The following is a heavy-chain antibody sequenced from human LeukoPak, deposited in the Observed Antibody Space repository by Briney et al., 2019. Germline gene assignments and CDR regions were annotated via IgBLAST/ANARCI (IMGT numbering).Heavy chain of an antibody. D-gene: IGHD2-15*01. CDR1: GYTFTNYG. Sequence: GASVKVSCKASGYTFTNYGISWVRQAPGQGLEWMGWISAYNANTNYVQKFQGRVTMTTDSSTNTAYMELRSLRSDDTAVYYCARWYCGGGSCYSYYYGMDAWGQGTTVTVSS. CDR3: ARWYCGGGSCYSYYYGMDA. CDR2: ISAYNANT. V-gene: IGHV1-18*01. J-gene: IGHJ6*02.